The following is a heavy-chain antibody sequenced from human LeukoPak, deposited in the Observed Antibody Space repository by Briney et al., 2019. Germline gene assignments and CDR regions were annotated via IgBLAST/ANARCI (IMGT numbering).Heavy chain of an antibody. D-gene: IGHD3-3*01. V-gene: IGHV3-21*01. Sequence: GGSLRLSCVASGFTFSRYSMNWVRQAPGKGLEWVSSISSSSSYIYYADSVKGRFTISRDNAKNSLYLQMNSLRAEDTAVYYRARVPDDFWSGYFVDYWGQGTLVTVSS. CDR1: GFTFSRYS. CDR2: ISSSSSYI. J-gene: IGHJ4*02. CDR3: ARVPDDFWSGYFVDY.